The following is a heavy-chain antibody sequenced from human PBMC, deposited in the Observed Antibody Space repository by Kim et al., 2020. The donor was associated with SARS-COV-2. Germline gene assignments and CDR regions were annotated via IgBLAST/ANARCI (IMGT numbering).Heavy chain of an antibody. V-gene: IGHV1-69*13. CDR1: GGTFSSYA. D-gene: IGHD6-19*01. J-gene: IGHJ6*02. Sequence: SVKVSCKASGGTFSSYAISWVRQAPGQGLEWMGGIIPIFGTANYAQKFQGRVTITADESTSTAYMELSSLRSEDTAVYYCARGGGWCSSGWYLSCYYYGMDVWGQGTTVTVSS. CDR3: ARGGGWCSSGWYLSCYYYGMDV. CDR2: IIPIFGTA.